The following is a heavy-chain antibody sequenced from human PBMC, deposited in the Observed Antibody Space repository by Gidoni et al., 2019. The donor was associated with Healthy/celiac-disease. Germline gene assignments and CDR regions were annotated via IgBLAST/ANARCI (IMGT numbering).Heavy chain of an antibody. CDR1: GFTFSSYA. D-gene: IGHD5-18*01. J-gene: IGHJ4*02. CDR2: ISYDGSNK. CDR3: ARGGYSYGSRPFDY. V-gene: IGHV3-30-3*01. Sequence: QVQLVESGGGVVQPGRSLRLSCAASGFTFSSYAMHWVRQAPGKGLEWVAVISYDGSNKYYADSVKGRFTISRDNSKNTLYLQMNSLRAEDTAVYYCARGGYSYGSRPFDYWGQGTLVTVSS.